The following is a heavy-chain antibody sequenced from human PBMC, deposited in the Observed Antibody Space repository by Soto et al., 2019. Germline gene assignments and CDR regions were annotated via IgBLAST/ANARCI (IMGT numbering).Heavy chain of an antibody. Sequence: GGSLRLSCAASGFTFSSYSMNWVRQAPGKGLEWVSSISSSSSYIYYADSVKGRFTISRDNAKNSLYLQMNSLRAEDTAVYYCARSYDSSGYYGYYYYGMDVWGQGTTVTVSS. CDR3: ARSYDSSGYYGYYYYGMDV. CDR1: GFTFSSYS. D-gene: IGHD3-22*01. J-gene: IGHJ6*02. V-gene: IGHV3-21*01. CDR2: ISSSSSYI.